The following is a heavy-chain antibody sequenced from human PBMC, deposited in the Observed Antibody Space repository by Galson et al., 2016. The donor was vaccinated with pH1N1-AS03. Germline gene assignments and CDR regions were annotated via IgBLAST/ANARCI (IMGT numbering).Heavy chain of an antibody. J-gene: IGHJ4*02. D-gene: IGHD6-25*01. CDR1: GFIFDDYA. V-gene: IGHV3-9*01. CDR3: VRAVATAGSF. CDR2: ISWNSGST. Sequence: SLRLSCAASGFIFDDYAMHWVRQAPGKGLEWVSGISWNSGSTGYADSVKGRFTISRDNAENSVYLQLNSPRAEDTAVYYCVRAVATAGSFWGQGTLVVVSS.